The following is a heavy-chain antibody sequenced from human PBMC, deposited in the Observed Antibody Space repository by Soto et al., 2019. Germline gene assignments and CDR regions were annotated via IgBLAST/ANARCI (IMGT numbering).Heavy chain of an antibody. D-gene: IGHD4-4*01. CDR1: GYSFTSYW. J-gene: IGHJ4*02. CDR3: ASTTGDVDY. Sequence: ASVKISCKGSGYSFTSYWISWVRQMPGKGLEWMGRIDPSDSYTNHSPSFQGHVTISADKSISTAYLQWSSLKASDTAMYYCASTTGDVDYWGQGTLVTVSS. V-gene: IGHV5-10-1*01. CDR2: IDPSDSYT.